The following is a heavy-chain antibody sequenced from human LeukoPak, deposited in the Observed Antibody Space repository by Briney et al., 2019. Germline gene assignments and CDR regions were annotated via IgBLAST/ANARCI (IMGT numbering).Heavy chain of an antibody. CDR3: ARDYCSTTTCLDY. D-gene: IGHD2-2*01. J-gene: IGHJ4*02. Sequence: PGRSLTLSCAASGFIFSNYGMQWVRQAPGKGLEWVAVIWYDGSKKYYADSVKGRFTISRDDSKNTLYLQMNSLRAEDTAVYYCARDYCSTTTCLDYWGQGTLVTVSS. CDR2: IWYDGSKK. V-gene: IGHV3-33*01. CDR1: GFIFSNYG.